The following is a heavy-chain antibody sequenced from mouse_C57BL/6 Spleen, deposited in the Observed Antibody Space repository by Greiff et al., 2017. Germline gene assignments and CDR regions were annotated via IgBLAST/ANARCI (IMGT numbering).Heavy chain of an antibody. V-gene: IGHV1-64*01. D-gene: IGHD2-3*01. CDR2: IHPNSGST. J-gene: IGHJ2*01. CDR3: ALTPYDYVDY. Sequence: QVQLKQPGAELVKPGASVKLSCKASGYTFTSYWMHWVKQRPGQGLEWIGMIHPNSGSTNYNEKFKSKATLTVDKSSSTAYMQLSSLTSEDSAVYYCALTPYDYVDYWGQGTTLTVSS. CDR1: GYTFTSYW.